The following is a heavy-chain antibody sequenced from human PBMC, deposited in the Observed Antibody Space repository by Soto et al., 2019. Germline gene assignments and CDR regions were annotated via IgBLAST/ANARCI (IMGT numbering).Heavy chain of an antibody. Sequence: EVQLVESGGGLILPGGSLRLSCAASGFSVTNNYMTWFRQAPGKGLEWVSIIYTGGSVYYGESVKGRSTISRDSSKNTGFLQVNTLRAEDTAVYYCARAPRYFGSFDAWGQGTLVTVSS. V-gene: IGHV3-53*01. CDR1: GFSVTNNY. CDR3: ARAPRYFGSFDA. J-gene: IGHJ4*02. CDR2: IYTGGSV. D-gene: IGHD1-1*01.